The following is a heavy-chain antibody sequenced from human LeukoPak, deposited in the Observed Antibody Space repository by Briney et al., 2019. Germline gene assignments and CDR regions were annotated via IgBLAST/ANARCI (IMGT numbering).Heavy chain of an antibody. V-gene: IGHV3-30*01. CDR3: ARGMVTIFGAGLDY. J-gene: IGHJ4*02. CDR2: MSYDGSNK. Sequence: GRSLRLSCAASGLTFSSYAMHWVRQAPGKGLEWVAVMSYDGSNKYYADSVKGRFTISRDNSKNTLYLQMNSLRAEDTAVYYCARGMVTIFGAGLDYWGQGTLVTVSS. CDR1: GLTFSSYA. D-gene: IGHD3-3*01.